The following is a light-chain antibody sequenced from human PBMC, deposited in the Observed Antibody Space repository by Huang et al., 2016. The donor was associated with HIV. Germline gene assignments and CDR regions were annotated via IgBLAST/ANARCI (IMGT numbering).Light chain of an antibody. J-gene: IGKJ2*01. Sequence: DIQMTQSPSSLSASVGDRVTLTCRASQNIGTYLHWYQQKPGRAPNLLIDVTSSLQSGVPSRFSGSGSGTDFTLTISSLQPEYFATYFCQQSYSAPHTFGQGTKLEIK. CDR3: QQSYSAPHT. CDR1: QNIGTY. CDR2: VTS. V-gene: IGKV1-39*01.